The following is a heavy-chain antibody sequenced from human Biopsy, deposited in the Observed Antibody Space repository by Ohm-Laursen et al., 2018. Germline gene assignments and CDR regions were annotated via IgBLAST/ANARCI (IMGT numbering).Heavy chain of an antibody. V-gene: IGHV4-59*01. CDR2: VYYTGST. CDR3: ARDRGYYSDRTVPGYFDL. CDR1: GDSISSYY. D-gene: IGHD3-22*01. Sequence: SDTLSLTWTVSGDSISSYYWSWIRQSPGEGLEWIGYVYYTGSTGYNPSLQSRVTISVDTSKNHFSLRLRSVTPADTAIYYCARDRGYYSDRTVPGYFDLWGRGTLVTVSS. J-gene: IGHJ2*01.